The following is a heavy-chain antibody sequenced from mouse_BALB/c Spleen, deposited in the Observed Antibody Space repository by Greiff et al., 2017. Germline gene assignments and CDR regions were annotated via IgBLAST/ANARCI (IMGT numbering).Heavy chain of an antibody. CDR3: ARHKIRPPTHAMDY. D-gene: IGHD1-2*01. J-gene: IGHJ4*01. CDR2: ISSGGGST. Sequence: DVKLVESGGGLVKPGGSLKLSCAASGFAFSSYDMSWVRQTPEKRLEWVAYISSGGGSTYYPDTVKGRFTISRDNAKNTLYLQMSSLKSEDTAMYYCARHKIRPPTHAMDYWGQGTSVTVSS. V-gene: IGHV5-12-1*01. CDR1: GFAFSSYD.